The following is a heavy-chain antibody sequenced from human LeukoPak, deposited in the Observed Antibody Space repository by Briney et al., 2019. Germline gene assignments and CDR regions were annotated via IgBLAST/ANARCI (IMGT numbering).Heavy chain of an antibody. V-gene: IGHV3-7*01. CDR3: ARDRYRLITMIAYKGLLDY. J-gene: IGHJ4*02. Sequence: PGGSLRLSCAASGFTFSSYWMSWVRQAPGKGVEWVANIKQDGSEKYYVDSVKGRFTISRDNAKNSLYLQMNSLRAEDTAVYYCARDRYRLITMIAYKGLLDYWGQGTLVTVSS. CDR2: IKQDGSEK. CDR1: GFTFSSYW. D-gene: IGHD3-22*01.